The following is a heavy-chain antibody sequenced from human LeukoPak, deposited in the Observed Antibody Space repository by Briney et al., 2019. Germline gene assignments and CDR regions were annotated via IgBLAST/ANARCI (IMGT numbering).Heavy chain of an antibody. CDR3: ARERLPDDY. CDR1: GFSFSTYS. CDR2: ISAASNYI. Sequence: GGSLRLSCAASGFSFSTYSMNWVRRAPGKGLEWVSSISAASNYIYYADSVKGRFTISRDNAKNSLYLQMNSLRAEDTAVYYCARERLPDDYWGQVTLVTVSS. D-gene: IGHD4-11*01. J-gene: IGHJ4*02. V-gene: IGHV3-21*01.